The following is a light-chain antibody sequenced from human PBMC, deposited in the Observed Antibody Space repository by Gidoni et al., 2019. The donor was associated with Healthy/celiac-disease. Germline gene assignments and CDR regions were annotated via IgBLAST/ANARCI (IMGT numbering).Light chain of an antibody. V-gene: IGKV3-20*01. CDR2: GAS. Sequence: IVFTPSLRTLPLSPAEIATHSCRASQSVSSSYLAWYQQKPGQAPRLLIYGASSRATAIPDRFSGSGSGTDFTLTISRLEPEDFAVYYCQQYGSSPGYSFGQXTKLEIK. CDR3: QQYGSSPGYS. CDR1: QSVSSSY. J-gene: IGKJ2*03.